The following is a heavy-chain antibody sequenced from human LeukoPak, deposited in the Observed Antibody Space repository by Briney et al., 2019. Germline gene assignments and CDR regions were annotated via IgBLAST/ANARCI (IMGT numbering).Heavy chain of an antibody. D-gene: IGHD3-22*01. CDR1: GGSISRYY. CDR2: IYYSGST. J-gene: IGHJ6*03. CDR3: ARGPYYYDSSGFFPRYYYYYYMDV. Sequence: SETLSLTCTVSGGSISRYYWSWIRQPPGKGLEWIGYIYYSGSTNYNPSLKSRVTISVDTSKNQFSLKLSSVTAADTAVYYCARGPYYYDSSGFFPRYYYYYYMDVWGKGTTVTVSS. V-gene: IGHV4-59*01.